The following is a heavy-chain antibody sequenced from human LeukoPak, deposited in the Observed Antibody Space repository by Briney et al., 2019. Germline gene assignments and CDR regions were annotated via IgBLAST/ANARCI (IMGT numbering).Heavy chain of an antibody. Sequence: PSETLSLTCAVSGYSISSGYYWGWIRQPPGRGLEWIGTIYHGGSTYYNPPLTSRVTISVDTSKNQLSLKLTSVTAADTAVYYCARYSRNGVDEIGFWGQGTLVIVSS. CDR3: ARYSRNGVDEIGF. V-gene: IGHV4-38-2*01. CDR1: GYSISSGYY. J-gene: IGHJ4*02. D-gene: IGHD5-12*01. CDR2: IYHGGST.